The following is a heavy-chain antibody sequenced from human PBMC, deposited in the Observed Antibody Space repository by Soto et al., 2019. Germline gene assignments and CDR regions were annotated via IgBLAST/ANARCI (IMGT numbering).Heavy chain of an antibody. CDR3: SKEITHGSGNSLWGWYFDS. CDR2: ISWNGGSI. J-gene: IGHJ4*02. D-gene: IGHD3-10*01. Sequence: EVQLVESGGGLVQPGRSMRLSCTASGFTFEDYAMHWVRQVPGKGLEWVGSISWNGGSILYGDAVRGCVTISRDNAKNALYLQMYSLRNEDTALYFCSKEITHGSGNSLWGWYFDSWGQGAVVTVPS. CDR1: GFTFEDYA. V-gene: IGHV3-9*01.